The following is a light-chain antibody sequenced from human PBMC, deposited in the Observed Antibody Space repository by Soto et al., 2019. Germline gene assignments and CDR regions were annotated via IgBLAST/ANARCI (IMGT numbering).Light chain of an antibody. CDR1: QSVSSY. V-gene: IGKV3-11*01. CDR2: DAS. CDR3: QQRRNWPRT. J-gene: IGKJ1*01. Sequence: EIVLTQSPATLSLSPGERATLSCRASQSVSSYLAWYQQKPGQAPRLLIYDASSRATGIPARFSGSGSGTDFTLTISSLEPEDFAVYYCQQRRNWPRTFGQGTKVEIK.